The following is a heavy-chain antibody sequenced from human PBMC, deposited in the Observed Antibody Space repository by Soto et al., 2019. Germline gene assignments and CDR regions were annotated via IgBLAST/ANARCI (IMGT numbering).Heavy chain of an antibody. V-gene: IGHV4-34*01. Sequence: ETLSLTCAVYGGSFSGYCWSWIRQPPGKGLEWIGEINHSGSTNYNPSLKSRVTISVDTSKNQFSLKLSSVTAADTAVYYCARAGSIAAMNWFDPWGQGTLVTVSS. J-gene: IGHJ5*02. CDR1: GGSFSGYC. D-gene: IGHD6-6*01. CDR2: INHSGST. CDR3: ARAGSIAAMNWFDP.